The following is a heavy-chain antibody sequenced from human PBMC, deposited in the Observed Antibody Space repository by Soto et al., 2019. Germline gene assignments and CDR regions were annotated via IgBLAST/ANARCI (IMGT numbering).Heavy chain of an antibody. J-gene: IGHJ4*02. D-gene: IGHD5-12*01. Sequence: GGSLRLSCAASGFTFSSRPMTWVRQAPGKGLEWVSTLNENGANTHYADSVKGRFTISRDNAKNSLYLQMNSLRAEDTAVYYCARTIVATIGGSGYWGQGTLVTVSS. CDR3: ARTIVATIGGSGY. CDR2: LNENGANT. V-gene: IGHV3-23*01. CDR1: GFTFSSRP.